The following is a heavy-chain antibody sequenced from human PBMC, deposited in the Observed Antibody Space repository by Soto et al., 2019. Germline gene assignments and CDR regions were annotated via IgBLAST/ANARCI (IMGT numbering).Heavy chain of an antibody. Sequence: AETLSLTCAVYGGSFSGYYWNWVRQPPGKGLEWIGRIYTSGSTNYNPSLKSRVTMSVDTSKNQFSLKLSSVTAADTAVYYCARDGYDSSGYYYAYFDYWGQGTLVTVS. V-gene: IGHV4-59*10. CDR2: IYTSGST. CDR3: ARDGYDSSGYYYAYFDY. D-gene: IGHD3-22*01. J-gene: IGHJ4*02. CDR1: GGSFSGYY.